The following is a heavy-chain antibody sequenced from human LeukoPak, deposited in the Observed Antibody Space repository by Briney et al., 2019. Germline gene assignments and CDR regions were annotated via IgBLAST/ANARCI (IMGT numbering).Heavy chain of an antibody. CDR2: IKQDGSET. CDR1: GFTFTRYW. V-gene: IGHV3-7*01. D-gene: IGHD4-17*01. CDR3: SRDGDYIMPPFDY. Sequence: PGGSLRLSCAASGFTFTRYWMSWVRQAPGKGLGWVANIKQDGSETHYVDSVKGRFTISRDNARNSVYLQMNSLSDDDTAVYYCSRDGDYIMPPFDYWGQGILVTVSS. J-gene: IGHJ4*02.